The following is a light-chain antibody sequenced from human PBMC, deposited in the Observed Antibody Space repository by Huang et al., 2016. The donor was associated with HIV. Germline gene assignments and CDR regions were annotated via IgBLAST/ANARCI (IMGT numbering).Light chain of an antibody. J-gene: IGKJ4*02. CDR1: DSVSTN. Sequence: EKVMAQSPGTLSVSPGERATLSCRASDSVSTNVAWYQQRPGQAPRLLIYGASTRATGSPARFSGSGSGTEVALTISSMQSEEFAVYYCQQYNNWPVTFGGGTKVEIK. CDR3: QQYNNWPVT. V-gene: IGKV3-15*01. CDR2: GAS.